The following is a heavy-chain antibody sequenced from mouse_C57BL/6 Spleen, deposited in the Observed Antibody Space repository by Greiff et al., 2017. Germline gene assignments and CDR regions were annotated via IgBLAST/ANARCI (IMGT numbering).Heavy chain of an antibody. CDR1: GYTFTDYN. D-gene: IGHD2-1*01. CDR3: ASVYGNYVTWFAY. Sequence: EVQLQQSGPELVKPGASVKMSCKASGYTFTDYNMHWVKQSHGKSLEWIGYINPNNGGTSYNQKFKGKATLTVNKSSSTAYMELRSLTSEDSAVYYCASVYGNYVTWFAYWGQGTLVTVSA. CDR2: INPNNGGT. V-gene: IGHV1-22*01. J-gene: IGHJ3*01.